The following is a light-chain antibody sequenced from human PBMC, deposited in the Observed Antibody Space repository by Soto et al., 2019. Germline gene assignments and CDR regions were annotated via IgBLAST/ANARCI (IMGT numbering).Light chain of an antibody. CDR1: QTVNSDF. CDR2: GAS. J-gene: IGKJ2*01. V-gene: IGKV3-20*01. CDR3: HKLINVPFT. Sequence: EIVLTQSPGTLSLSPGESATLSCRASQTVNSDFLSWYQQKPGQAPSLLIFGASSRVPGIPERFSGRGSGTDYTLSISRLEPEDLAVYFCHKLINVPFTFGPGTNLEIK.